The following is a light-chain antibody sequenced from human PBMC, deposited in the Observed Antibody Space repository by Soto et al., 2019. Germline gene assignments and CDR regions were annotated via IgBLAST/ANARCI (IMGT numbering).Light chain of an antibody. V-gene: IGKV3-20*01. CDR3: QQYDSSFT. CDR2: GAS. CDR1: QHVTTTY. J-gene: IGKJ4*01. Sequence: IVLTQSPATLSLSPGERATLSCTASQHVTTTYIAWYQQKFGQAPRLLIYGASTRATGTPDRFTGGGFGTDFTLTTSRVEPEDFAMYYCQQYDSSFTFGGGTKVEMK.